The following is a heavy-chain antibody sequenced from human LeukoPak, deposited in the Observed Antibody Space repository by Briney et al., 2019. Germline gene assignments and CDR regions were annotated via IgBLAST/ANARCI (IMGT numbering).Heavy chain of an antibody. CDR2: IRYSGSI. Sequence: SETLSLTCNVSGGSISSNTYFWGWIRRPPGKGLEWIGSIRYSGSIYCNPSLKSRVTISVDTSKNQFSLNLSSLTAADTAVYYCATSDTVSTYNWFDPWGQGTLVTVS. CDR3: ATSDTVSTYNWFDP. V-gene: IGHV4-39*01. J-gene: IGHJ5*02. D-gene: IGHD5/OR15-5a*01. CDR1: GGSISSNTYF.